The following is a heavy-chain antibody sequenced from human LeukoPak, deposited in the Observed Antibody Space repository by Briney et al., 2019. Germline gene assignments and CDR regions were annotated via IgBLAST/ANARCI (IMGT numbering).Heavy chain of an antibody. J-gene: IGHJ6*03. D-gene: IGHD3-10*01. CDR2: IKQDGDEK. CDR1: GFTFTTYW. Sequence: GSLRLSCAASGFTFTTYWMSWVRQAPGKGLEWVANIKQDGDEKYYVDSVKGRFTISRDNAKNSLYLQMNSLRVEDTAVYYCAKDHRYYGSGRTVDYYMDVWGKGTTVTISS. CDR3: AKDHRYYGSGRTVDYYMDV. V-gene: IGHV3-7*01.